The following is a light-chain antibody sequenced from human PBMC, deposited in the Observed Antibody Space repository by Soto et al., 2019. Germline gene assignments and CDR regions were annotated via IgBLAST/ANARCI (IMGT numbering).Light chain of an antibody. V-gene: IGLV2-11*01. CDR2: DVS. Sequence: QSALTQPRSVSGSPGQSVTISCTGTSVDIGGYNYVSWYQQHPGKAPKLMIYDVSKRPSGVPDRFSGSKSGNTASLTISGLQAEDDADYYCCSYAGSYNYVFGTGTKLTVL. J-gene: IGLJ1*01. CDR1: SVDIGGYNY. CDR3: CSYAGSYNYV.